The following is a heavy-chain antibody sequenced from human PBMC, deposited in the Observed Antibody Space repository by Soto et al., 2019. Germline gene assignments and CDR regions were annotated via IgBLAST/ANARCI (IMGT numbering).Heavy chain of an antibody. CDR2: INHSGST. D-gene: IGHD1-1*01. CDR1: GGSFSGYY. Sequence: PSETLSLTCAVYGGSFSGYYWSWIRQPPGKGLEWIGEINHSGSTNYNPSLKSRVTISVDTSKNQSSLKLSSVTAADTAVYYCARPTKPTRGLDYWGQGTLVTVSS. J-gene: IGHJ4*02. CDR3: ARPTKPTRGLDY. V-gene: IGHV4-34*01.